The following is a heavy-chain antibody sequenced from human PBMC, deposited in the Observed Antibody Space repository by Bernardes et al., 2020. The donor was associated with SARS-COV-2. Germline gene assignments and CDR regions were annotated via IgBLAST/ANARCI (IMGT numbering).Heavy chain of an antibody. J-gene: IGHJ4*02. Sequence: FGNTLSQPTQALTLTGTFARVSLRNSGAGVGWIRQPPGKALEWLALIYWDDDKRYSPSLKSRLTITKDTSKNQVVLTMTNMDPVDTATYYCAHLARSGYDYLFDYWGQGTLVTVSS. CDR3: AHLARSGYDYLFDY. CDR1: RVSLRNSGAG. V-gene: IGHV2-5*02. CDR2: IYWDDDK. D-gene: IGHD5-12*01.